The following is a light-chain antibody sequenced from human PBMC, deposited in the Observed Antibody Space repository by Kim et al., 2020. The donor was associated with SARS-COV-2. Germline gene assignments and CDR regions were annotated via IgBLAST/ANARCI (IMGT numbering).Light chain of an antibody. CDR2: GKN. J-gene: IGLJ3*02. CDR1: SLRSYY. CDR3: NSRDSSGNHRGV. Sequence: SSELPQDPAVSVALGQTVRITCQGDSLRSYYASWYQQKPGQAPVLVIYGKNNRPSGIPDRFSGSSSGNTASLTITGAQAEDEADYYCNSRDSSGNHRGVFGGGTQLTVL. V-gene: IGLV3-19*01.